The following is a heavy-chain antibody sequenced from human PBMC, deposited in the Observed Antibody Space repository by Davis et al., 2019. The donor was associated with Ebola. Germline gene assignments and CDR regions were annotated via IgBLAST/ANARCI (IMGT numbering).Heavy chain of an antibody. CDR2: IYTSGST. D-gene: IGHD2-21*01. CDR3: AREYCGGDCALDY. V-gene: IGHV4-61*01. J-gene: IGHJ4*02. CDR1: GGSISSSSYY. Sequence: PSETLSLTCTVSGGSISSSSYYWSWIRQPPGKGLEWIGYIYTSGSTNYNPSLKSRVTISVDTSKNQFSLKLSSVTAADTAVYYCAREYCGGDCALDYWGQGTLVTVSS.